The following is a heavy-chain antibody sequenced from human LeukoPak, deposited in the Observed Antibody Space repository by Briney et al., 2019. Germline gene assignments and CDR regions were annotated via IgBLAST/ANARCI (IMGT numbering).Heavy chain of an antibody. CDR3: ARMGMTYYDFWSGYLQPYYYGMDV. CDR1: GYTFTSYD. CDR2: MNPNSGNT. D-gene: IGHD3-3*01. J-gene: IGHJ6*02. Sequence: ASVKVSCKASGYTFTSYDTNWVRQATGQGLEWMGWMNPNSGNTGYAQKFQGRVTMTRNTSISTAYMELSSLRSEDTAVYYCARMGMTYYDFWSGYLQPYYYGMDVWGQGTTVTVSS. V-gene: IGHV1-8*01.